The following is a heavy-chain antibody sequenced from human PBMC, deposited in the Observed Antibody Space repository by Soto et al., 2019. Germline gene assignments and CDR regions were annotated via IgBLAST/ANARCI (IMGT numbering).Heavy chain of an antibody. Sequence: QVHLVQSGAEVKEPGASLSLSCKASGYTFISYDIHWVRQAPGQGLELMGMINPRGGGTTYAQKFRGRVTMTSDTSTSTVYMEVNGLRSEDTAVYYCARGYPSSSRLGWLDPWGQGTLVTVSS. V-gene: IGHV1-46*01. CDR3: ARGYPSSSRLGWLDP. J-gene: IGHJ5*02. CDR2: INPRGGGT. CDR1: GYTFISYD. D-gene: IGHD2-2*01.